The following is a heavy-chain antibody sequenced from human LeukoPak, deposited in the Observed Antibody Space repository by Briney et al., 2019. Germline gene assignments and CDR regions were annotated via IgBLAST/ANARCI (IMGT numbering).Heavy chain of an antibody. J-gene: IGHJ3*02. D-gene: IGHD3-22*01. CDR2: IWYDGSNK. CDR3: ARDLKYYDSSGYYYPDAFDI. Sequence: GALLLSCAASGFTFSNFAMSWVRPAPGKGLEWVAVIWYDGSNKYYADSVKGRFTISRDNSKNTLYLQMNSLRAEDTAVYYCARDLKYYDSSGYYYPDAFDIWGQGTMVTVSS. CDR1: GFTFSNFA. V-gene: IGHV3-33*08.